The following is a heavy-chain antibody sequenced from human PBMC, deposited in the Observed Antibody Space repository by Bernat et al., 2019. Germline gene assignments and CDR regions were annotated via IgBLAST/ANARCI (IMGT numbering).Heavy chain of an antibody. D-gene: IGHD6-13*01. J-gene: IGHJ6*03. CDR2: IWYDGSNK. CDR1: GFTFSSYG. Sequence: QVQLVESGGGVVQPGRSLRLSCAASGFTFSSYGMHWVRQAPGKGLEWVAVIWYDGSNKYYADSVKGRFTISRDNSKNMLYLQMNSLRAEDTAVYYCAREAAAGYYYYYMDVWGKGTTVTVSS. CDR3: AREAAAGYYYYYMDV. V-gene: IGHV3-33*01.